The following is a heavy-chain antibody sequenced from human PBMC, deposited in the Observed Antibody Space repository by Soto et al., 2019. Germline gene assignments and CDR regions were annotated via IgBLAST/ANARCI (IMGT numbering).Heavy chain of an antibody. Sequence: GASVKVSCKASGGTFSSYAISWVRQAPGQGLEWMGGIIPIFGTANYAQKFQGRVTITADESTSTAYMELSSLRSEDTAVYYCARGPHITVTTSYDPAPVQYYFDYWGQGTLVTVSS. CDR2: IIPIFGTA. J-gene: IGHJ4*02. CDR3: ARGPHITVTTSYDPAPVQYYFDY. CDR1: GGTFSSYA. D-gene: IGHD4-4*01. V-gene: IGHV1-69*13.